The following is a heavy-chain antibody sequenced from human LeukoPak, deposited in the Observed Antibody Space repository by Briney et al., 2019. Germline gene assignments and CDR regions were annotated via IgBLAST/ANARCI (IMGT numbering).Heavy chain of an antibody. Sequence: GGTLRLSCAASGFTFSSYGMSWVRQAPGKGLEWVSAISGSGGSTYYADSVKGRFTISRDNSKNTLYLQMNSLRAEDTAVYYCARRLAAAGYNWFDPWGQGTLVTVSS. D-gene: IGHD6-13*01. CDR2: ISGSGGST. V-gene: IGHV3-23*01. J-gene: IGHJ5*02. CDR1: GFTFSSYG. CDR3: ARRLAAAGYNWFDP.